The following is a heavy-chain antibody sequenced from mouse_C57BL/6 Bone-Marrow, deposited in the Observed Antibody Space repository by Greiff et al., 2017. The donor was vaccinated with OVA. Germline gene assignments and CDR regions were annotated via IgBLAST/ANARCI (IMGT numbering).Heavy chain of an antibody. CDR2: INPNNGTT. Sequence: VQLQQPGPELVKPGASVKISCKASGYSFTDYNMNWVKQSKGKSLEWIGVINPNNGTTSYNKKFKGKATLTVDKSSSTAYMQLNSLTSEDSAVYYCACYHHWCQGTTLTVSS. V-gene: IGHV1-39*01. CDR3: ACYHH. CDR1: GYSFTDYN. D-gene: IGHD2-12*01. J-gene: IGHJ2*01.